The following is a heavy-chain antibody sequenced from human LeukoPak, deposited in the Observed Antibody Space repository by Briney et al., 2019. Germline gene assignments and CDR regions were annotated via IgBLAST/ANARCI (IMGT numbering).Heavy chain of an antibody. V-gene: IGHV3-23*01. J-gene: IGHJ4*02. Sequence: PXGSLRLSCAVSGFTFRSYAMSWVRQAPGKGLEWVSGISDSGGSTYYADSVKGRFTISRDNSKNTLYLQMNSLRAEDTAVYYCAKGLGYRSYYFDYWGQGTLVTVSS. D-gene: IGHD5-12*01. CDR1: GFTFRSYA. CDR3: AKGLGYRSYYFDY. CDR2: ISDSGGST.